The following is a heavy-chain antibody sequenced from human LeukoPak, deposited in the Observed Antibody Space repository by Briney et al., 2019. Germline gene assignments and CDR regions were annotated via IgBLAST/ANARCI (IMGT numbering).Heavy chain of an antibody. CDR2: IETSATT. CDR1: GGSLSSYY. Sequence: SQTLSLTCSVSGGSLSSYYWSWIRQPAGKGLEWIGRIETSATTNYNPSLKRRVTMSVDTSKNQFSLKLSSVTATDTAVYYCAKVSSSWDQNWYFDLWGHGTLVTVSS. V-gene: IGHV4-4*07. D-gene: IGHD6-13*01. J-gene: IGHJ2*01. CDR3: AKVSSSWDQNWYFDL.